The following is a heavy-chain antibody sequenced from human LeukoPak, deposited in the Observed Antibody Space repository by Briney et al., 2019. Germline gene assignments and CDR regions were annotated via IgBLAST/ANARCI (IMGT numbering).Heavy chain of an antibody. V-gene: IGHV3-20*04. CDR3: AKYDFWSGPTPTAFDY. D-gene: IGHD3-3*01. Sequence: GGSLRLSCAASGFTFDDYGMSWVRQAPGKGLEWVSGINWNGGSTGYADSVEGRFTISRDNAKNSLYLQMNSLRAEDTALYYCAKYDFWSGPTPTAFDYWGQGTLVTVSS. CDR1: GFTFDDYG. J-gene: IGHJ4*02. CDR2: INWNGGST.